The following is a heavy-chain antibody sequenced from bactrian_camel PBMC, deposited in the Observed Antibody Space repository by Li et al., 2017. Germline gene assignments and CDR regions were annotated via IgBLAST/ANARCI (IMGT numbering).Heavy chain of an antibody. V-gene: IGHV3S28*01. J-gene: IGHJ4*01. CDR2: IDTGDGST. CDR1: GFTFSNYY. D-gene: IGHD6*01. Sequence: QLVESGGGSVQPGGSLTLSCVGSGFTFSNYYMAWFRRAPGKEREGVAAIDTGDGSTYYLNSVEGRFTISHDNAKNTLYLQMNSLKPEDTAIYYCAGTLYGGSASCRSELDIWRHWGHGTQVTVS. CDR3: AGTLYGGSASCRSELDIWRH.